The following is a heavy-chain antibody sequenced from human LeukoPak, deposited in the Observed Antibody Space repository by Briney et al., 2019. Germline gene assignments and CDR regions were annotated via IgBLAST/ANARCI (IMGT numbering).Heavy chain of an antibody. Sequence: KSSETLSLTCTVSGGSISGSSYYWGWIRQPPGKGLEWIGSINYSGSTYYNPSLKSRITISVAASKNQFSLKLSSVTAADTAVYFCASPNGTVGAYSAFDIWGQGTMVTVSS. CDR3: ASPNGTVGAYSAFDI. CDR1: GGSISGSSYY. D-gene: IGHD1-26*01. J-gene: IGHJ3*02. V-gene: IGHV4-39*01. CDR2: INYSGST.